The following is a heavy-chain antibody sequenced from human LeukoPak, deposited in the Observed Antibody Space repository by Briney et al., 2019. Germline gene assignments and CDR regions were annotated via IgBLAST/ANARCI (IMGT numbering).Heavy chain of an antibody. J-gene: IGHJ4*02. CDR3: ARADQKRMVTTDY. CDR1: GGTFSSYA. CDR2: IIPIFGTA. Sequence: SVKVSCKASGGTFSSYAISWVRQAPGQGLEWMGGIIPIFGTANYAQKLQGRVTMTTDTSTNTAYMELRSLRSDDTAVYYCARADQKRMVTTDYWGQGTLVTVSS. V-gene: IGHV1-69*05. D-gene: IGHD4-17*01.